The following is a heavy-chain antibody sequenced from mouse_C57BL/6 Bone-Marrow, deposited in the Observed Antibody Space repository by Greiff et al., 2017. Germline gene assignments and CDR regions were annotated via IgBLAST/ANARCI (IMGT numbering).Heavy chain of an antibody. J-gene: IGHJ3*01. CDR3: ARQLVLAY. CDR1: GFTFSSYG. D-gene: IGHD2-2*01. Sequence: EVKLVESGGDLVKPGGSLKLSCAASGFTFSSYGMSWVRQTPDKRLEWVATISSGGSYTYYPDSVKGRFTISRDNAKNTLYLQMSSLKSEDTAMXYCARQLVLAYWGQGTLVTVSA. V-gene: IGHV5-6*01. CDR2: ISSGGSYT.